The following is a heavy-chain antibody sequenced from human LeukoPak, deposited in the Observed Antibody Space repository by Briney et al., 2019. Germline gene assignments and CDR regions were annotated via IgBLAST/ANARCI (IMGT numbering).Heavy chain of an antibody. J-gene: IGHJ3*02. D-gene: IGHD3-3*01. Sequence: PGGTLSLSRAASGFTLSHYWINWVRQAPGKGLEGVANINEDGSEKYYVDSVKGRFTISRDNAKNSLYLQMNSLRAEDTAVYYCARGEAFGRSPDAGFDIWGQGTMVTVSS. V-gene: IGHV3-7*01. CDR2: INEDGSEK. CDR1: GFTLSHYW. CDR3: ARGEAFGRSPDAGFDI.